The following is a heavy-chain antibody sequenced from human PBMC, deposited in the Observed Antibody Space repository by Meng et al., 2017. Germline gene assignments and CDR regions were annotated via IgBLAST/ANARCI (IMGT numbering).Heavy chain of an antibody. CDR1: GFTFSSYG. Sequence: GESLKISCAASGFTFSSYGMHWVRQAPGKGLEWVAAIWYDGSNKYYADSVKGRFTISRDNSKNTLYLQMNSLRAEDTAVYYCAREVGYDSSGYYPDYWGQGTLVTVSS. J-gene: IGHJ4*02. CDR2: IWYDGSNK. V-gene: IGHV3-33*01. CDR3: AREVGYDSSGYYPDY. D-gene: IGHD3-22*01.